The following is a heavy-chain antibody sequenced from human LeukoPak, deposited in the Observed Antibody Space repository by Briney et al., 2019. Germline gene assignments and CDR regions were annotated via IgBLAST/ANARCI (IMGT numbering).Heavy chain of an antibody. V-gene: IGHV3-23*01. J-gene: IGHJ3*02. CDR3: ARDLFLPMVGATRGAFDI. D-gene: IGHD1-26*01. CDR2: ISGSGGST. Sequence: GGSLRLSCAASGFTFSSYAMSWVRQAPGKGLEWVSAISGSGGSTYYADSVKGRFTISRDNSKNTLYLQMNSLRAEDTAVYYCARDLFLPMVGATRGAFDIWGQGTMVTVSS. CDR1: GFTFSSYA.